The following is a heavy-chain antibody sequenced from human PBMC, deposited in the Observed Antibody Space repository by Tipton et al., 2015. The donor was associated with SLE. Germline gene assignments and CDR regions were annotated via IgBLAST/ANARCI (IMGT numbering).Heavy chain of an antibody. Sequence: TLSLTCTVSGGSISSHYWSWIRQPPGKGLEWIGYIYYSGSTNYNTSLKSRVTISVDKSKNQFSLKLNSVTAADTAVYYCARGSYDSSGYYLPLDYWGQGTLVSVSS. D-gene: IGHD3-22*01. CDR2: IYYSGST. J-gene: IGHJ4*02. V-gene: IGHV4-59*11. CDR1: GGSISSHY. CDR3: ARGSYDSSGYYLPLDY.